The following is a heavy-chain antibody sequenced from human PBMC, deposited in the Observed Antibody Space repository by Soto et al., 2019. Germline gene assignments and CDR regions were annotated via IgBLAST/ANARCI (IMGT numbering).Heavy chain of an antibody. V-gene: IGHV4-31*03. Sequence: PSETLSLTCTVSGGSISSGGYYWSWIRQHPGKGLEWIGYIYYSGSTYYNPSLKSRVTISVDTSKNQFSLKLSSVTAADTAVYYCARGSCSSTSCYYYYYYMDVWGKGTTVTVSS. CDR3: ARGSCSSTSCYYYYYYMDV. J-gene: IGHJ6*03. CDR1: GGSISSGGYY. CDR2: IYYSGST. D-gene: IGHD2-2*01.